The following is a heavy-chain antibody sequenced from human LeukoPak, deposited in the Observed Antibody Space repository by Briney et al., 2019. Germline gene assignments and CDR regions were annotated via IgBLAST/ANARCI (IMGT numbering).Heavy chain of an antibody. V-gene: IGHV1-18*01. J-gene: IGHJ5*02. CDR1: GYTFTSYG. CDR3: ARSLTRGYYYDSSGYYNWFDP. D-gene: IGHD3-22*01. CDR2: ISAYNGNT. Sequence: ASVKVSCKASGYTFTSYGISWVRRAPGQGLERMGWISAYNGNTNYAQKLQGRVTMTTDTSTSTAYMELRSLRSDDTAVYYCARSLTRGYYYDSSGYYNWFDPWGQGTLVTVSS.